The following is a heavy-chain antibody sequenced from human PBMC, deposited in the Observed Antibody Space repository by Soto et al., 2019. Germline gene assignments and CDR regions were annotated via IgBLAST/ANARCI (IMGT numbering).Heavy chain of an antibody. J-gene: IGHJ4*02. V-gene: IGHV3-74*01. CDR3: ACRGHIVLVAPSDFDR. CDR2: ISHDGSDV. D-gene: IGHD2-21*01. CDR1: GFPFTNYW. Sequence: PGGSVRLSCAASGFPFTNYWMNWVSRTPGKGLLWVSRISHDGSDVGYAYWGDRRFSVSTDNAKNTLHMRMHSLGAEDTAMYYRACRGHIVLVAPSDFDRWGQGALVTLSS.